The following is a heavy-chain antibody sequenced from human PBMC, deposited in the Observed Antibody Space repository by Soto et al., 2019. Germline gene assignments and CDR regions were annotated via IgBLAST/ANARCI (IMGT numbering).Heavy chain of an antibody. Sequence: SETLSVTHTVSGCSISSSSYYWGWIRQPPGKGLEWIGSIYYSGSTYYNPSLKSRVTISVDTSKNQFSLKLSSVTAADTAVYYCARLKREYCSSTSCPFYHWGQGTLVTVSS. V-gene: IGHV4-39*01. D-gene: IGHD2-2*01. CDR1: GCSISSSSYY. J-gene: IGHJ4*02. CDR2: IYYSGST. CDR3: ARLKREYCSSTSCPFYH.